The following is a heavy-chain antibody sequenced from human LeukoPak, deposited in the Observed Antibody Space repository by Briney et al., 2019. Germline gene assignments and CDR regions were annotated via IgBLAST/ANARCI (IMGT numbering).Heavy chain of an antibody. CDR3: ARTRLRYYYDSSGSFDY. CDR2: IYTSGST. V-gene: IGHV4-61*02. CDR1: GGSISSGNYY. D-gene: IGHD3-22*01. Sequence: ASETLSLTCTVSGGSISSGNYYWSWIRQPAGKGLEWIGLIYTSGSTKYNPSLKSRVNISVDTSKNQFSLKLSSVAAADTAVYYCARTRLRYYYDSSGSFDYWGQGTLVTVSS. J-gene: IGHJ4*02.